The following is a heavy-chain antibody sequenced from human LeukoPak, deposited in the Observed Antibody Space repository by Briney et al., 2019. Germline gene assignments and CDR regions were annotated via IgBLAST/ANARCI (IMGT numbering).Heavy chain of an antibody. J-gene: IGHJ4*02. Sequence: SETLSLTCTASGGSISSSGYYWGWIRQPPGKGLEWIASINYSGTTYYNPSLKSRVTISEDRSKDQFSLKLSSVTAADTAVYYCARLRDGRWLLEYWGQGTLVTVSS. V-gene: IGHV4-39*01. CDR1: GGSISSSGYY. CDR3: ARLRDGRWLLEY. D-gene: IGHD5-24*01. CDR2: INYSGTT.